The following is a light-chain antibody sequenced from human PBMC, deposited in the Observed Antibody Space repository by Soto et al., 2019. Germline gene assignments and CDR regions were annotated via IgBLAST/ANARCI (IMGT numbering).Light chain of an antibody. J-gene: IGLJ1*01. CDR1: SIDVATFNL. Sequence: QSALTQPASVSPPPGQSFTTSATATSIDVATFNLASWYQQHPGKAPKRIIYEGIKRPSGVSNRFSGSKSGNTASLTISGLQAEDEADYYCSSYAGGSIYVFGTGTKLTVL. CDR3: SSYAGGSIYV. V-gene: IGLV2-23*01. CDR2: EGI.